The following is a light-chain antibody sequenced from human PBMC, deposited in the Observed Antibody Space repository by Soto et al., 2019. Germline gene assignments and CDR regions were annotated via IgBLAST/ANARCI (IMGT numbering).Light chain of an antibody. CDR2: YYSDSDK. V-gene: IGLV5-37*01. J-gene: IGLJ2*01. CDR3: MIWPSNAVV. Sequence: QPVLTQPPSSSASPGESARLTCTLPSHINVGSYNIYWYQQKPGSPPRYLLYYYSDSDKGQGSGVPSRFSGSKDASANTGILLISGLQSEDEADCYCMIWPSNAVVFGGGTKLTVL. CDR1: SHINVGSYN.